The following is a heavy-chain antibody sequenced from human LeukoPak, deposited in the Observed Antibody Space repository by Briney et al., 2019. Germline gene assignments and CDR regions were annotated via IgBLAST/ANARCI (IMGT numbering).Heavy chain of an antibody. Sequence: SETLSLTCTVTAYSISSGYFWGWIRPPPGKGLECTGVVYHSGSTFYNPSLKSRVTISADTSKNQLSLKLNSVTAADTAVSYCAQHWGDGPGTGAGPIDYWGQGPLVTVSS. CDR1: AYSISSGYF. CDR2: VYHSGST. CDR3: AQHWGDGPGTGAGPIDY. V-gene: IGHV4-38-2*02. J-gene: IGHJ4*02. D-gene: IGHD3/OR15-3a*01.